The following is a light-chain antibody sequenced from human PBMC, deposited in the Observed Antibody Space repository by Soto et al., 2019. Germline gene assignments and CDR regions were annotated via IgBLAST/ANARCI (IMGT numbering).Light chain of an antibody. CDR3: QQSYNTPLT. V-gene: IGKV1-39*01. Sequence: GDRVTITCRAGQSITSYLNWYRQKSGAAPELLIYDASTLQSGVPSRFRGGASGTDFTLTISSLQLDDFATYYCQQSYNTPLTFGQGTKVDIK. CDR2: DAS. CDR1: QSITSY. J-gene: IGKJ1*01.